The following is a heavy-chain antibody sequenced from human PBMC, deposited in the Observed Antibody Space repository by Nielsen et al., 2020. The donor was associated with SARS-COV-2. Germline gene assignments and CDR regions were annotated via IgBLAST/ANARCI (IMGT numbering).Heavy chain of an antibody. CDR2: TSWNSGSI. Sequence: SLKISCAASGFTFDDYAMHWVRQAPGKGLEWVSGTSWNSGSIGYADSVKGRFTISRDNAKNSLYLQMNSLRAEDTALYYCAKSRENGIAAAGLDYWGQGTLVTVPS. J-gene: IGHJ4*02. CDR3: AKSRENGIAAAGLDY. CDR1: GFTFDDYA. D-gene: IGHD6-13*01. V-gene: IGHV3-9*01.